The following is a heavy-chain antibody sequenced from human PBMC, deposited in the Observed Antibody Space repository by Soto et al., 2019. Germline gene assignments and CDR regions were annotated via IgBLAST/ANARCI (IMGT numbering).Heavy chain of an antibody. D-gene: IGHD2-2*01. J-gene: IGHJ5*02. CDR1: GDSIISTNW. V-gene: IGHV4-4*02. Sequence: SETLSLTCAVSGDSIISTNWWHWVRQSPDKGLEWIGEIHHGGNINYNPSLKSRVTISMDKSKNQFSLKLNSVTAAETAVYYCERVSQYRSRTNCYQDTWGQGNLVTVSS. CDR2: IHHGGNI. CDR3: ERVSQYRSRTNCYQDT.